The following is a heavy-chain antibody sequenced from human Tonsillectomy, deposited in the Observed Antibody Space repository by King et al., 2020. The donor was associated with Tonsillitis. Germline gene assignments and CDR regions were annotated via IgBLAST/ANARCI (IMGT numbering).Heavy chain of an antibody. D-gene: IGHD3-22*01. CDR2: IIPILAIA. V-gene: IGHV1-69*04. CDR3: RIRITRRYDSCAYYPQYCHL. Sequence: QLVQSGAEVKKPGSSVKVSCKASGGTFSNYAISWVRQAPGQGLEWMGRIIPILAIANYAQNFQGRVTITADKSTSTVYMALSSLSSEDTAVYYCRIRITRRYDSCAYYPQYCHLGGQGTGLSVST. CDR1: GGTFSNYA. J-gene: IGHJ1*01.